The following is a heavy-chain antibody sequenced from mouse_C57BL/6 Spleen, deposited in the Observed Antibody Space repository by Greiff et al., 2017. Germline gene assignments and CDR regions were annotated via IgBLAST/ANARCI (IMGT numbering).Heavy chain of an antibody. CDR3: ARDWRGYGYDGYAMGC. J-gene: IGHJ4*01. CDR2: INYDGSST. CDR1: GFTFSDYY. D-gene: IGHD2-2*01. V-gene: IGHV5-16*01. Sequence: EVKLVESEGGLVQPGSSMKLSCTASGFTFSDYYMAWVRQVPEKGLEWVANINYDGSSTYYLDSLKSRFIISRDNAKNILYLQMSSLKSEDTATYYCARDWRGYGYDGYAMGCWCQGTSVTVSS.